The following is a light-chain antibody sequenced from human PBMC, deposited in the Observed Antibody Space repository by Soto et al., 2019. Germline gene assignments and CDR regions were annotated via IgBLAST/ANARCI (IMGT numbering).Light chain of an antibody. Sequence: EIVLTQSPATLSLSPGQRATLSCRASQTVGSHLAWYQQQPGQAPRLLIYDASTRATGIPDRFSGSGSGTDFRLIISSLELEDFAVYYCQQRSNWLLLWTFGGGTKVEIK. J-gene: IGKJ4*01. CDR2: DAS. CDR1: QTVGSH. V-gene: IGKV3-11*01. CDR3: QQRSNWLLLWT.